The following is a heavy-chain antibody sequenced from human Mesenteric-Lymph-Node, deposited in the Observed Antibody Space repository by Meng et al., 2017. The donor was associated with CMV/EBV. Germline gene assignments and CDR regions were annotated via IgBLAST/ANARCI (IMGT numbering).Heavy chain of an antibody. CDR2: INTGSGNT. Sequence: KAPGYTFTTERRHWVRQAPGQGLEWKGWINTGSGNTKYSQKFQGRITITSDTSASAAYMELSSLRSEDTAVYYCARRVSGSYYYFDYWGQGTLVTVSS. D-gene: IGHD3-10*01. J-gene: IGHJ4*02. V-gene: IGHV1-3*04. CDR1: GYTFTTER. CDR3: ARRVSGSYYYFDY.